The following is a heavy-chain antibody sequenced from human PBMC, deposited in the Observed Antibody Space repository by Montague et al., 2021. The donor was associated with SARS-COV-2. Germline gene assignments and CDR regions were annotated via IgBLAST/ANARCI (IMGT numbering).Heavy chain of an antibody. Sequence: SETLSLTCTVSGGSVGSSHYYWAWIRQPPGKGLEWIGTIYYSGSTNYRPSLKSRVTISVDTSKNQFSLKLSSVTAADTAVYYCARDGYNAHQNYWYFGLWGRGALVTVSS. V-gene: IGHV4-39*07. J-gene: IGHJ2*01. CDR1: GGSVGSSHYY. CDR3: ARDGYNAHQNYWYFGL. CDR2: IYYSGST. D-gene: IGHD5-24*01.